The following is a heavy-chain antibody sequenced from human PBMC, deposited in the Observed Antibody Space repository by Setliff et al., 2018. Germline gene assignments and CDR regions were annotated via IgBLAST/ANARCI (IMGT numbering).Heavy chain of an antibody. D-gene: IGHD2-21*01. J-gene: IGHJ4*02. CDR3: ARGGDYCGGECYIPPPDSY. CDR2: INHSGST. CDR1: GGSFSTYY. Sequence: SETLSLTCAVYGGSFSTYYWIWIRQPPGKGLEWIGEINHSGSTYYNPSLKSRVTISVDTSKNQFSLKLSSVTAADTAVYYCARGGDYCGGECYIPPPDSYWGQGTLVTVSS. V-gene: IGHV4-34*01.